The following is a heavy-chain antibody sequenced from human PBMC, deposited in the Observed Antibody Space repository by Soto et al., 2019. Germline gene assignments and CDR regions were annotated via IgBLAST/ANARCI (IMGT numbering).Heavy chain of an antibody. CDR1: GGSINSYC. Sequence: QVQLQESGPGLVKPSETLSLTCTVSGGSINSYCWSWIRQPPGKGLDWIAYIFDSGNANYNPSLKSRVTISVDTSKNQFSLKLTSVTAADTAVYYCARHRTTTVAKFYFDNWGQGALVTVSS. CDR2: IFDSGNA. J-gene: IGHJ4*02. V-gene: IGHV4-59*08. D-gene: IGHD4-4*01. CDR3: ARHRTTTVAKFYFDN.